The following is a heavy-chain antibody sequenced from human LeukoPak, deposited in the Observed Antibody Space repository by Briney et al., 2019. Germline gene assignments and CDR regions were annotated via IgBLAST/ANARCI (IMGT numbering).Heavy chain of an antibody. Sequence: SETLSLTCTVSGGSISSGGYYWSWNRQHPGKGLEWIGYIYYSGSTYYNPSLKSRVTISVDMSKKQFSLKLSSVTAADTAVYYCVTYYFDSSGPKKNYWGQGTLVTVSS. J-gene: IGHJ4*02. D-gene: IGHD3-22*01. CDR2: IYYSGST. CDR3: VTYYFDSSGPKKNY. CDR1: GGSISSGGYY. V-gene: IGHV4-31*09.